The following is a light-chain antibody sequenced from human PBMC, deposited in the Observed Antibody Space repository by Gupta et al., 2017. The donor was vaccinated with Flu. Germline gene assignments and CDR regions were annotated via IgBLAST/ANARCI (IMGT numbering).Light chain of an antibody. J-gene: IGKJ1*01. CDR3: HQYTNWHQGPFT. CDR2: DAS. Sequence: DIIMTQFPDTLSVSPGEGATLSCRASQSVGGKLAWYQQKPGQAPRLLIYDASTRATGGTARFNGSGSGKECTITITSLQSEEREMYSCHQYTNWHQGPFTFGQGTKVQF. CDR1: QSVGGK. V-gene: IGKV3-15*01.